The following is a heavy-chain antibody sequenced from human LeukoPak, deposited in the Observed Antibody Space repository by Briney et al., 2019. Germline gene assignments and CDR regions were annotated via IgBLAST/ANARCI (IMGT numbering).Heavy chain of an antibody. CDR1: LGSMNTYY. Sequence: SETLSLTSTVSLGSMNTYYGSWIRQPAGKGLEWMGRIHTSGNGDYNPSLKSRVTMSVGTSKNQFSLRLSPVTAADTAVYYCARERDLWPGYDYCMDVWGRGTTVTVSS. D-gene: IGHD2-21*01. CDR2: IHTSGNG. J-gene: IGHJ6*03. CDR3: ARERDLWPGYDYCMDV. V-gene: IGHV4-4*07.